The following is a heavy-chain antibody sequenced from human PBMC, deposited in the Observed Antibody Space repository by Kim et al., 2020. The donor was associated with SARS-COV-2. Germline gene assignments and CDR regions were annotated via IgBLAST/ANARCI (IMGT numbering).Heavy chain of an antibody. CDR3: ARAEYVGEPVWLEGRTVSYYYGMDV. D-gene: IGHD3-22*01. J-gene: IGHJ6*02. Sequence: GESLKISCKGSGYSFTSYWIGWVRQMPGKDLEWMGIIYPGDSDTRYSPSFQGQVTISADKSISTAYLQWSSLKASDTAMYYCARAEYVGEPVWLEGRTVSYYYGMDVWGQGTTVTVSS. V-gene: IGHV5-51*01. CDR2: IYPGDSDT. CDR1: GYSFTSYW.